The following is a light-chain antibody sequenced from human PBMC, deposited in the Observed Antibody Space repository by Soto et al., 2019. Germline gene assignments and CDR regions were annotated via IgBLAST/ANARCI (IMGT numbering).Light chain of an antibody. CDR2: GNS. CDR3: QSYDSTLSVVV. CDR1: SPNIGAGYD. J-gene: IGLJ2*01. V-gene: IGLV1-40*01. Sequence: QAVVTQPPSVSGAPGQRVTISCTGSSPNIGAGYDVHWYQQLPGTAPKLLIYGNSNRPSGVPDRFSGSKSGTSASLAITGLQAEDEADYYCQSYDSTLSVVVFGGGTQLTVL.